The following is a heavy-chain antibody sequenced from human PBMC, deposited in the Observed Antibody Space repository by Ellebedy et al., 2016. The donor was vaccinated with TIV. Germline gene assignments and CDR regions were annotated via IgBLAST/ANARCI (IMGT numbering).Heavy chain of an antibody. J-gene: IGHJ6*02. CDR1: GFTFSRYA. D-gene: IGHD4-17*01. Sequence: GESLKISCAASGFTFSRYAMTWVRQAPGKGLEWVSGIVGSGAQKYADSVKGRFTISRDNSKNMLHLQMNSLRAEDTAEYYCAKDKVFGDSKWEVDVWGQGTTVTVSS. CDR3: AKDKVFGDSKWEVDV. V-gene: IGHV3-23*01. CDR2: IVGSGA.